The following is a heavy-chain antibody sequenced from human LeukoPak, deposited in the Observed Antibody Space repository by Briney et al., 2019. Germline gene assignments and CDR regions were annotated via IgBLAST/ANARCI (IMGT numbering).Heavy chain of an antibody. CDR2: INHSGST. CDR3: ARQLTIFGVVIPNWFDP. CDR1: GGSFSGYY. D-gene: IGHD3-3*01. J-gene: IGHJ5*02. V-gene: IGHV4-34*01. Sequence: PSETLSLTCAVYGGSFSGYYWSWIRQPPGKGLEWIGEINHSGSTNYNPSLKSRVTLSVDTSKNQFSLKLSSVTAADTAVYYCARQLTIFGVVIPNWFDPWGQGTLVTVSS.